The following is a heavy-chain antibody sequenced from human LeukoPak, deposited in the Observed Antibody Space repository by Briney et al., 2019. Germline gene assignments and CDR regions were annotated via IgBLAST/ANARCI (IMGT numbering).Heavy chain of an antibody. CDR2: IRKKLYGGTT. V-gene: IGHV3-49*03. Sequence: GGSLRLSCTASGFTFGDYAMSWFRQAPGKGLEWVGFIRKKLYGGTTEYPASVKGRFTISRDDSKIIAYLQTNSLKHDDTAIYYCTREDGDYVDYWGQGTLVTVSS. CDR3: TREDGDYVDY. J-gene: IGHJ4*02. D-gene: IGHD4-17*01. CDR1: GFTFGDYA.